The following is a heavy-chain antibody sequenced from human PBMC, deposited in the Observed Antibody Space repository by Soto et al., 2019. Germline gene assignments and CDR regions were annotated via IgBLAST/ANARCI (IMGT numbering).Heavy chain of an antibody. V-gene: IGHV3-43D*04. CDR2: VNWDGDTT. Sequence: GGSLRLSCAASGFTFDDFAMCWVRQVPGKGLEWISLVNWDGDTTFYADSVKGRFIISRDNSKNSVYLQMNSLRSDDSAIYYCAKGATVTTHYQYYGMDVWGRGTTVTVSS. J-gene: IGHJ6*02. CDR1: GFTFDDFA. CDR3: AKGATVTTHYQYYGMDV. D-gene: IGHD4-17*01.